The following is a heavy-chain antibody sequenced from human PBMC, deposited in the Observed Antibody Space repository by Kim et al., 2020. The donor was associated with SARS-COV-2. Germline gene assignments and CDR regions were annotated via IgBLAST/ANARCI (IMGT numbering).Heavy chain of an antibody. CDR2: INHIGST. V-gene: IGHV4-34*01. Sequence: SETLSLTCAAYGGSFNDYYWTWFRQPPGEGLELIGEINHIGSTNYNPSLKSRVTMSVDTSKKQLSLKLSSVTAADTAVYYCAKHDSRYCSGGNCWYFDYWGQGTLVTVSS. CDR3: AKHDSRYCSGGNCWYFDY. CDR1: GGSFNDYY. D-gene: IGHD2-15*01. J-gene: IGHJ4*02.